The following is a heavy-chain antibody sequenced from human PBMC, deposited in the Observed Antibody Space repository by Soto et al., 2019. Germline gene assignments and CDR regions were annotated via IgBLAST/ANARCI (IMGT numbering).Heavy chain of an antibody. CDR3: AHCGSEGSFDS. Sequence: QITLKESGPTLVRPTQTLTLTCTFSGFSLSATGAGVAWIRQPPGKALAWLALIYWDDDTFYSQSLKTRLTITKYTSKNQVVLTMTNLDPVDTATYSCAHCGSEGSFDSWGQGTLVTVSS. J-gene: IGHJ4*02. V-gene: IGHV2-5*02. CDR2: IYWDDDT. CDR1: GFSLSATGAG.